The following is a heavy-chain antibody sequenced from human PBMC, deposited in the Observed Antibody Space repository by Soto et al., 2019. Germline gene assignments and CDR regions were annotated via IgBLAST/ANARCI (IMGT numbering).Heavy chain of an antibody. J-gene: IGHJ4*02. CDR3: ARDHYCSGDTCYLISFDY. CDR1: GFNFSTYS. D-gene: IGHD2-15*01. CDR2: ISSSGDTI. Sequence: GGSLRLSFAASGFNFSTYSMNLVRPAPGKGLEWVSFISSSGDTIHYADSVKGRFTVSRDNAKNSLYLQMNSLRDEDTAVYYCARDHYCSGDTCYLISFDYWGQGTQVTVSS. V-gene: IGHV3-48*02.